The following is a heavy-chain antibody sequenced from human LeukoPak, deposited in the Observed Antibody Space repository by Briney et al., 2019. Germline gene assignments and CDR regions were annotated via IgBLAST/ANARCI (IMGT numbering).Heavy chain of an antibody. CDR3: ARLKDDVTQLDY. CDR1: GFTFGRYW. J-gene: IGHJ4*02. Sequence: GGSLRLSCAGFGFTFGRYWMSWVRQAPGKGLEWVARINQGGSRLHYLDSVTGRFIISRDDAQNSLFLQMTRLRVDDKAVYYCARLKDDVTQLDYLGQGTLVSVSS. V-gene: IGHV3-7*01. CDR2: INQGGSRL. D-gene: IGHD3-3*01.